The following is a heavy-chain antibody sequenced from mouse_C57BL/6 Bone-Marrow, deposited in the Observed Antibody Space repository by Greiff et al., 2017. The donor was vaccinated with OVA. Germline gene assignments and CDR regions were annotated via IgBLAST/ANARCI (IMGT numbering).Heavy chain of an antibody. V-gene: IGHV14-4*01. J-gene: IGHJ2*01. CDR2: IDPENGDT. D-gene: IGHD1-1*01. Sequence: VQLQQSGAELVRPGASVKLSCTASGFNIKDDYMHWVKQRPEQGLEWIGWIDPENGDTEYASKFQGKATITADTSSNTAYLQLSSLTSEDTAVYYCTTEYYYDSSFVFDYWGQGTTLTVSS. CDR3: TTEYYYDSSFVFDY. CDR1: GFNIKDDY.